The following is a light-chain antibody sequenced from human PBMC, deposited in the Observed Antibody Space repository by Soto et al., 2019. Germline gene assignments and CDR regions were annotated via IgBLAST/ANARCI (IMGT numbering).Light chain of an antibody. CDR2: GAS. CDR3: QQYGSSPWT. Sequence: EFVLTHSPGTLSLSPGERATLSCRASQSVSSSYLAWYQQKPGQAPRLLIYGASSRATGIPDRFSGSGSGTDFTLTISRLEPEDFAVYYCQQYGSSPWTFGQGTKVDIK. V-gene: IGKV3-20*01. CDR1: QSVSSSY. J-gene: IGKJ1*01.